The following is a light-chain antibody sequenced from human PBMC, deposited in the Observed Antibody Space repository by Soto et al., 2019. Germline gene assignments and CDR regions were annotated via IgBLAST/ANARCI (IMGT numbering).Light chain of an antibody. Sequence: HSVLTQPASVSGSPGQSITISCTGTSSDVGGYNYVSWYQQHPDKAPKLMIYDVSNRPSGVSNRFSGSKSGNTASLTISGLQAEDEADYYCSSYTSSSTYVFGIGTKVTVL. CDR3: SSYTSSSTYV. V-gene: IGLV2-14*01. CDR2: DVS. CDR1: SSDVGGYNY. J-gene: IGLJ1*01.